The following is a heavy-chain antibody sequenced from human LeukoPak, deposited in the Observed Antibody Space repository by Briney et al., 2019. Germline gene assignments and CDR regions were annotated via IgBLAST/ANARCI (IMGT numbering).Heavy chain of an antibody. V-gene: IGHV3-33*01. J-gene: IGHJ4*02. CDR1: GFTFSSYG. CDR2: IWFDGSNK. CDR3: ASASAYDFWSGSFDY. Sequence: GGSLRLSCAASGFTFSSYGMHWVRQAPGKGLEWVAIIWFDGSNKYYADSVKGRFTISRDNPKNTLYLQMNSLRAEDTAVYYCASASAYDFWSGSFDYWGQGTPVTVSS. D-gene: IGHD3-3*01.